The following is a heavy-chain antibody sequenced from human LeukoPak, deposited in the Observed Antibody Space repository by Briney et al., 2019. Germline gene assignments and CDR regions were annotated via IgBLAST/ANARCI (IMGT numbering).Heavy chain of an antibody. CDR1: GGSISSYY. CDR2: IYYSGST. D-gene: IGHD5-24*01. V-gene: IGHV4-59*01. J-gene: IGHJ4*02. CDR3: AREGRWLHHFDY. Sequence: SETLSLTCTVSGGSISSYYWSWIRQPPGKGLEWIGYIYYSGSTNYNPSIKSRVTISVDTSKNQFSLKLSAVTAADTAVYYCAREGRWLHHFDYWGQGTLVTVSS.